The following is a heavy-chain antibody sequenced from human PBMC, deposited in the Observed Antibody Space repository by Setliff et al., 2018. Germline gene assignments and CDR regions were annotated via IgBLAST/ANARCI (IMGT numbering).Heavy chain of an antibody. CDR2: ISPYTGKT. CDR1: GYTFIDYG. D-gene: IGHD2-2*01. J-gene: IGHJ4*02. Sequence: GASVQVSCKASGYTFIDYGVSWVRQAPGQGLEWVGWISPYTGKTYLAPKFQDRVTLTTDTSTGTAYLELRSLRSDDTAVYYCSRLVRYCTTTSCQRLSGDEYWGQGTLVTVSS. V-gene: IGHV1-18*01. CDR3: SRLVRYCTTTSCQRLSGDEY.